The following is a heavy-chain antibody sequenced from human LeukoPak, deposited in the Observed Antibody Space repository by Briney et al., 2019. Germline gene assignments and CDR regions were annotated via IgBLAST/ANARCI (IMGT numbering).Heavy chain of an antibody. J-gene: IGHJ4*02. Sequence: GGSLRLSCAASGFTFSSYSMNWVRQAPGKGLEWVSYISSSSSTIYYADSVKGRFTISRDNAKNSLYLQMNSLRAEDTAVYYCARDQYSSGWFPYFDYWGQGTLVTVSS. V-gene: IGHV3-48*04. CDR3: ARDQYSSGWFPYFDY. CDR1: GFTFSSYS. CDR2: ISSSSSTI. D-gene: IGHD6-19*01.